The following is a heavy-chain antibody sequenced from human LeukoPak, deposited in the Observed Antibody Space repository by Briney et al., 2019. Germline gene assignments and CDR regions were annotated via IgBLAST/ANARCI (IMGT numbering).Heavy chain of an antibody. CDR1: GGSIGGDH. Sequence: SETLFLTCTISGGSIGGDHWSWIRQAPGKGLEWIGYISYTGSTSYNPSLRSRVTISLNTPENQFSLRLTSVTAADTAVYYCARAVTGTSLVDFWGQGTLVAVSS. CDR2: ISYTGST. J-gene: IGHJ4*02. CDR3: ARAVTGTSLVDF. V-gene: IGHV4-59*08. D-gene: IGHD6-19*01.